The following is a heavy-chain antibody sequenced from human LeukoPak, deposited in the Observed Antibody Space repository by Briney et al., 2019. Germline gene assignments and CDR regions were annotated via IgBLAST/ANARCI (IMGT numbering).Heavy chain of an antibody. J-gene: IGHJ2*01. CDR3: AKAPFGGYWYFDL. CDR2: ISSNGGST. CDR1: GFTFSNYG. D-gene: IGHD3-16*01. Sequence: GGSLRLSCTASGFTFSNYGMHWVRQAPGKGLEYVSAISSNGGSTYYADSVKGRFTISRDNSKNTLFLQMNSLRAEDTAVYYCAKAPFGGYWYFDLWGRGTLVTVSS. V-gene: IGHV3-64*04.